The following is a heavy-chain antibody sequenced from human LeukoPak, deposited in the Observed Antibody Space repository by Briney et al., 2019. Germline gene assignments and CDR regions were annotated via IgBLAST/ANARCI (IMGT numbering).Heavy chain of an antibody. Sequence: ASVKVSCKASGYTFTDYYMHWVRQAPGQGLEWMGWINPNSGGTNYAQKFQGRVTMTRDTSISTAYMELSRLRSDDTAVYYCARAIEWTAGYWGQGTLVTVSS. CDR1: GYTFTDYY. D-gene: IGHD2-8*01. CDR2: INPNSGGT. J-gene: IGHJ4*02. V-gene: IGHV1-2*02. CDR3: ARAIEWTAGY.